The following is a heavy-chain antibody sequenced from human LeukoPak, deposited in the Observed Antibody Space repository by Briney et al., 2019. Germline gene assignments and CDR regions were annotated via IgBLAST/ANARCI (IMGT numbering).Heavy chain of an antibody. D-gene: IGHD4-11*01. V-gene: IGHV1-46*01. CDR2: INPSGGST. CDR1: GYTFTSYY. CDR3: AKIGGSTVTTFPYYYYYMDV. Sequence: ASVKVSCKASGYTFTSYYMHWVRQAPGQGLEWMGIINPSGGSTTYAQKFQGRVTMTRDTSTSTAHMELRSLRSEDTAVYYCAKIGGSTVTTFPYYYYYMDVWGKGTTVTVSS. J-gene: IGHJ6*03.